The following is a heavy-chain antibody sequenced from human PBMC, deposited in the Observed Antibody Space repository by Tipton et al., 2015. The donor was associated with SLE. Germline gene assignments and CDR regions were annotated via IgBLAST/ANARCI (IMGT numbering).Heavy chain of an antibody. J-gene: IGHJ6*04. CDR1: GFTFSRHG. D-gene: IGHD3-16*01. CDR2: IWYDGSKE. CDR3: ARDSSFMTSASGMDV. V-gene: IGHV3-33*08. Sequence: SLRLSCEASGFTFSRHGMHWVRQAPGKGLEWVAVIWYDGSKEYYADSVKGRFTISRDTSESMFSLQMNSLRAEDTAIYYCARDSSFMTSASGMDVWGKGTTVTVSS.